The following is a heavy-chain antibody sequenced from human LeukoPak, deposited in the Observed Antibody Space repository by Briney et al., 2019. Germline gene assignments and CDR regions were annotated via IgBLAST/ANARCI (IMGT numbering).Heavy chain of an antibody. V-gene: IGHV4-30-4*01. J-gene: IGHJ4*02. D-gene: IGHD5-18*01. CDR2: IYYSGST. CDR1: GGSISSGDYY. CDR3: AREGTAMASLDY. Sequence: SETLSLTCTVSGGSISSGDYYWSWIRQPPGKGLEWIGYIYYSGSTYYNPSLKSRVTISVDTSKNQFSLKLSSVTAADTAVYYCAREGTAMASLDYWGQGTLVTVSS.